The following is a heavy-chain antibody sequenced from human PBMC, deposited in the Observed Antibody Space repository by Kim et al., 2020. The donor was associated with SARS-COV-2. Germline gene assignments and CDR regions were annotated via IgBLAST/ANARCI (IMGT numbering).Heavy chain of an antibody. CDR2: IYYSGST. J-gene: IGHJ1*01. CDR3: ARRDYYDSSAERYFQH. CDR1: GGSISSSSYY. Sequence: SETLSLTCTASGGSISSSSYYWGWIRQPPGKGLEWIGSIYYSGSTYYNPSLKSRVTISVDTSKNQFSLKLSSVTAADTAVYYCARRDYYDSSAERYFQHWGQGTLVTVSS. D-gene: IGHD3-22*01. V-gene: IGHV4-39*01.